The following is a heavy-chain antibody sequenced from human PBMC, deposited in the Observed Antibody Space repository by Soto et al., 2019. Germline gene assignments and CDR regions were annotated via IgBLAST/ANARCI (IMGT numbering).Heavy chain of an antibody. CDR2: INSDGTTI. CDR1: GFTFSNYW. V-gene: IGHV3-74*01. CDR3: ARAGWYRFDY. J-gene: IGHJ4*02. Sequence: EVQLVESGGGLVQPGGSLRLSCAASGFTFSNYWVHWVRQAPGKGLMWVSRINSDGTTINSADSVEGRFTISRDNAKNTLFLQMNSLRVEDTAVYYCARAGWYRFDYWGQGTLVTVSS. D-gene: IGHD6-19*01.